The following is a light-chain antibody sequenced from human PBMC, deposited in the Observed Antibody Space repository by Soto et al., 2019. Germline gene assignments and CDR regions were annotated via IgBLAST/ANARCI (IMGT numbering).Light chain of an antibody. CDR3: QTWGTGTWV. V-gene: IGLV4-69*01. CDR1: SGHSSYA. Sequence: QAVVTQSPSASASLGASVKLTCTLSSGHSSYAIAWHQQQPEKGPRYLMKLDSDGSHLKGDGIPDRFSGSSSGAERYLTISSLQSEDEADYYCQTWGTGTWVFGGGTKLTVL. J-gene: IGLJ3*02. CDR2: LDSDGSH.